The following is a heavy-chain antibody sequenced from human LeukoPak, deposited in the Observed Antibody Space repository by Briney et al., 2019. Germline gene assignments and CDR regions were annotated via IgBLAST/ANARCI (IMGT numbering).Heavy chain of an antibody. Sequence: GGSLRLSCAASGFTFSSYWMSWVRRAPGKGLEWVANIKQDGSEKYYVDSVKGRFTISRDNAKNSLYLQMNSLRAEDTAVYYCVRREPGATFHYYYYYMDVWGKGTTVTVSS. V-gene: IGHV3-7*01. CDR1: GFTFSSYW. CDR2: IKQDGSEK. D-gene: IGHD1-26*01. J-gene: IGHJ6*03. CDR3: VRREPGATFHYYYYYMDV.